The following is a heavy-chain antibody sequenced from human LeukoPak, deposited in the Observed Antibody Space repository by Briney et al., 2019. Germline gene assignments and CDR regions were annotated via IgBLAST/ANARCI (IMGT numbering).Heavy chain of an antibody. Sequence: SETLSLTCTVSGGSISSSSYYWGWIRQPPGKGLEWIGSIYYIGSTYYNPSLKSRVTISVDTSKNQFSLKLSSVTAADTAVYYCARTQQLGGGSNFGYWGQGTLVTVSS. CDR1: GGSISSSSYY. D-gene: IGHD6-13*01. V-gene: IGHV4-39*07. CDR3: ARTQQLGGGSNFGY. J-gene: IGHJ4*02. CDR2: IYYIGST.